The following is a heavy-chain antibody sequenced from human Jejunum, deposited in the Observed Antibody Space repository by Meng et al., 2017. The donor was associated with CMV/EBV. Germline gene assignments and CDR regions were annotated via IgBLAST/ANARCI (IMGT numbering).Heavy chain of an antibody. J-gene: IGHJ4*02. D-gene: IGHD3-3*01. CDR1: GFTFSSYG. CDR3: ARGRGPLEYYFDY. V-gene: IGHV3-30-3*01. Sequence: VQGGGCGGGWAQPGGSLTLPCAASGFTFSSYGMHWVRQAPGKGLEWVAVISYDGSKEYYADSVKGRFTISRDNSKNTLYLQMNSLRAEDTAVYYCARGRGPLEYYFDYWGQGTLVTVSS. CDR2: ISYDGSKE.